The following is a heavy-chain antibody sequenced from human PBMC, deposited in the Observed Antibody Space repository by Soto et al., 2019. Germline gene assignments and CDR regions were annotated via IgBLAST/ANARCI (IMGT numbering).Heavy chain of an antibody. CDR3: ARQGPYSSSSVGYYYGMDV. CDR2: IDPSDSYT. CDR1: GYSFTSYW. D-gene: IGHD6-6*01. Sequence: PGESLKISCKGSGYSFTSYWISWVRQMPGKSLEWMGRIDPSDSYTNYSPSFQGHVTISADKSISTAYLQWSSLKASDTAMYYCARQGPYSSSSVGYYYGMDVWGQGTTVTVS. V-gene: IGHV5-10-1*01. J-gene: IGHJ6*02.